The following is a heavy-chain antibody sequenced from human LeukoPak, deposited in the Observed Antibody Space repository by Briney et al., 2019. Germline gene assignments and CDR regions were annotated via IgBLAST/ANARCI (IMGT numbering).Heavy chain of an antibody. D-gene: IGHD3-9*01. V-gene: IGHV3-21*01. CDR1: GFTFNNYA. CDR2: ISSSSSYI. Sequence: GGSLRLSCTASGFTFNNYAMTWVRQAPGKGLEWVSSISSSSSYIYYADSVKGRFTISRDNAKNSLYLQMNSLRAEDTAVYYCAIAAGLVIKNYWGQGTLVTVSS. CDR3: AIAAGLVIKNY. J-gene: IGHJ4*02.